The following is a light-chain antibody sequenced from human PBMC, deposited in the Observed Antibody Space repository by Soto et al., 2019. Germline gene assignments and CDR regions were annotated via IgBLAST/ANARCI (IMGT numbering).Light chain of an antibody. CDR2: GAS. CDR3: QQSYSTPIT. J-gene: IGKJ1*01. V-gene: IGKV1-39*01. Sequence: DIQMTQTQSSLSASVGDRVTITCRASQSISNYLNWYQQKPGKAPKLLISGASSLQSGVPSRFSGSGSGTGFTFTISSLQPEDFATYYCQQSYSTPITFGQGTKVDVK. CDR1: QSISNY.